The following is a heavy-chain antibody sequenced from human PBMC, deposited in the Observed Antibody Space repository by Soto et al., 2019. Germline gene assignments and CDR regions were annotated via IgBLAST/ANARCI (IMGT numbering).Heavy chain of an antibody. D-gene: IGHD3-10*01. CDR2: ISYDGINK. CDR3: AKAGDYDGCTPFDA. J-gene: IGHJ5*02. CDR1: GLTFSNCA. V-gene: IGHV3-30*18. Sequence: GGSVRLYCAASGLTFSNCAMPWVRQAPGMGLEWVAGISYDGINKYYADSVTVQFTISRDNSKNTLYLQMNSLRTEDTAMYFCAKAGDYDGCTPFDAWGQGTLVTVSS.